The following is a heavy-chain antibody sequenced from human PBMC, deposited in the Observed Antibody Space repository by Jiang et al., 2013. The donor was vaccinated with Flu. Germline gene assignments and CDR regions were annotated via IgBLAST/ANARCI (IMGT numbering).Heavy chain of an antibody. V-gene: IGHV3-73*01. D-gene: IGHD2-15*01. CDR2: IRSSANNYAT. CDR1: GFTLSGSA. J-gene: IGHJ4*02. Sequence: NLSCAASGFTLSGSAIHWVRQASGKGLEWAGRIRSSANNYATSYAASMKGRFTISRDDAKNTAYLQMDSLKIEDTAVYYCYRLDLDSGGLIDYWGQGTLVTVSS. CDR3: YRLDLDSGGLIDY.